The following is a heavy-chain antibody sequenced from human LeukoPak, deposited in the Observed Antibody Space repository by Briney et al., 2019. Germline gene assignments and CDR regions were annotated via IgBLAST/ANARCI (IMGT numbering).Heavy chain of an antibody. CDR3: ARHSVHLTYYDFWSGYSETPYYYYMDV. CDR2: IYYSGST. J-gene: IGHJ6*03. CDR1: GGSISSSSYY. Sequence: KPSETLSLTCTVSGGSISSSSYYWGWIRQPPGKGLEWIGTIYYSGSTYYNPSLKSRVTISVDTSKNQFSLKLSSVTAADTAVYYCARHSVHLTYYDFWSGYSETPYYYYMDVWGKGTTVTVSS. D-gene: IGHD3-3*01. V-gene: IGHV4-39*01.